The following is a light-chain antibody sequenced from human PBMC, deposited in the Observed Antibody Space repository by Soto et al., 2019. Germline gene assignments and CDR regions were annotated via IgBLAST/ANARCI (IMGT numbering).Light chain of an antibody. Sequence: QSVLTQPPSASGSPGQSVTISCTGTSGDVGTYNYVSWYQQHPGKAPKLIIYQVSRRPSGVPDRFSGSKSGNTASLAVSGLQAEDEADYYCDSYAGSNNWVFGGGTKLTVL. CDR3: DSYAGSNNWV. J-gene: IGLJ3*02. CDR2: QVS. V-gene: IGLV2-8*01. CDR1: SGDVGTYNY.